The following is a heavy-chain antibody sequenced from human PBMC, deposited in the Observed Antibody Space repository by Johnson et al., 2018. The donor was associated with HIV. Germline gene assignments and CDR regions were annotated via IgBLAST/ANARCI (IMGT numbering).Heavy chain of an antibody. CDR1: GFTFDDYG. CDR3: ARDGGVAAAVGVVAFDI. CDR2: IYSGGTI. Sequence: VQLVESGGGVVRPGGSLRLSCAASGFTFDDYGMSWVRQAPGKGLEWVSVIYSGGTIYYADSVKGRFTISRDNAKNSLYLQMNSLRAEDTAVYYCARDGGVAAAVGVVAFDIWGQGTLVTVSS. D-gene: IGHD6-13*01. V-gene: IGHV3-20*04. J-gene: IGHJ3*02.